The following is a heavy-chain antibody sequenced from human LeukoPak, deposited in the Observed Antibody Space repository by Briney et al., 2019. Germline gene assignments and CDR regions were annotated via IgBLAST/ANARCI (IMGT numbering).Heavy chain of an antibody. Sequence: ASVKVSCKASGYTFTSYGISWVRQAPGQGLEWMGWISAYNGNTNYAQKLQGRVTMTTDTSTSTAYMELRSLRSDDTAVYYCARGAYGGKGGYYYYYYMDVWGKGTTVTVSS. D-gene: IGHD4-23*01. J-gene: IGHJ6*03. V-gene: IGHV1-18*01. CDR1: GYTFTSYG. CDR2: ISAYNGNT. CDR3: ARGAYGGKGGYYYYYYMDV.